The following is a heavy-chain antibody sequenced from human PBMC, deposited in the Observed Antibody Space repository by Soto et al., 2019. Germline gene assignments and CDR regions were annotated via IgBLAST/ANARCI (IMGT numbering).Heavy chain of an antibody. J-gene: IGHJ4*02. CDR3: ARVAGHKNARLDT. V-gene: IGHV1-2*02. CDR1: GYSFTKYH. CDR2: INPGSGVT. D-gene: IGHD1-1*01. Sequence: GASVKVSCKASGYSFTKYHMHWVRQAPGQGLEWMGWINPGSGVTNQAQKFQVRVTMTRDTSITTTYMELNSLTSDDTAVYYCARVAGHKNARLDTWGQGALVTVSS.